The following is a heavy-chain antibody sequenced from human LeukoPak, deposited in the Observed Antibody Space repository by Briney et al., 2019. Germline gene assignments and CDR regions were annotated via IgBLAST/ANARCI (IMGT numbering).Heavy chain of an antibody. CDR1: GGSISSYY. J-gene: IGHJ6*02. V-gene: IGHV4-59*01. D-gene: IGHD3-3*01. Sequence: SETLSLTCTASGGSISSYYWSWIRKPPGKGLEWIGYIYYSGSTNYNPSLKSRVTISVDTSKNQFSLKLSSVTAADTAVYYCAGTYYDFWSGYQDAYYGMDVWGQGTTVTVSS. CDR2: IYYSGST. CDR3: AGTYYDFWSGYQDAYYGMDV.